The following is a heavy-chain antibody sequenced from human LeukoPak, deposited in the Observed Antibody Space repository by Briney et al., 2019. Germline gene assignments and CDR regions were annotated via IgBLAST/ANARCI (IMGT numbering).Heavy chain of an antibody. V-gene: IGHV4-39*07. J-gene: IGHJ6*03. CDR2: IYYSGST. CDR1: GGSISSSSYY. Sequence: SETLSLTCTVSGGSISSSSYYWGWIRQPPGKGLEWIGSIYYSGSTYYNPSLKSRVTISVDTSKNQFSLKLSSVTAADTAVYYCARDGKYSSSWYGNYYYYYYMDVWGKGTTVTVSS. D-gene: IGHD6-13*01. CDR3: ARDGKYSSSWYGNYYYYYYMDV.